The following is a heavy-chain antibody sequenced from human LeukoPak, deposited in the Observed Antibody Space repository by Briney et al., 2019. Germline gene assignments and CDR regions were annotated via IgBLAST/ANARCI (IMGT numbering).Heavy chain of an antibody. Sequence: PSETLSLTCTVSGGSISSAPYYWGWILQPPGKGLEWIGSIYYSGSTYYNPSLKRRVTISVDTPKNQFSLKLTSVTAADTAVYYCARGGGGYGFDIWGQGTKVTVSS. J-gene: IGHJ3*02. CDR3: ARGGGGYGFDI. D-gene: IGHD2-15*01. CDR1: GGSISSAPYY. V-gene: IGHV4-39*01. CDR2: IYYSGST.